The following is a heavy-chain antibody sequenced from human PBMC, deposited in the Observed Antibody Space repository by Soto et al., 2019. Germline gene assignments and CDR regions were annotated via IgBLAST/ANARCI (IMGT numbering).Heavy chain of an antibody. CDR1: GYTFTSYD. V-gene: IGHV1-8*01. J-gene: IGHJ6*03. D-gene: IGHD3-10*01. Sequence: ASVKVSCKASGYTFTSYDINWVRQATGQGLEWMGWMNPNSGNTGYAQKFQGRVTMTRNTSISTAYMELSSLRSEDTAVYYCARGGFGELSHYYYYYYMDVWGKGTTVTVSS. CDR2: MNPNSGNT. CDR3: ARGGFGELSHYYYYYYMDV.